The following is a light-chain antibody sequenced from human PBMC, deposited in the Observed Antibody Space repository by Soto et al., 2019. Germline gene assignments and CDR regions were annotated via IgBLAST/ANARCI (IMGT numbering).Light chain of an antibody. V-gene: IGKV3-11*01. CDR1: QRVSSY. J-gene: IGKJ4*01. Sequence: EIVLTQSPATLSLSPGERATLSCRASQRVSSYLAWYQQKPGQAPRLLIYDASNRATGIPARFSGSGSGTDFTLTISSLEPEDFAIYYCQQRSNWPPVTFGGGTKVELK. CDR3: QQRSNWPPVT. CDR2: DAS.